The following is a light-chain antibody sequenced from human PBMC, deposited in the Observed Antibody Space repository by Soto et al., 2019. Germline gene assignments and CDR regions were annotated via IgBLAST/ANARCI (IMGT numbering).Light chain of an antibody. CDR2: EVN. CDR3: ISYTISNTWV. Sequence: QSALTQPASVSGSPGQSITISCSGTSSDVGNYNYVSWYQQDPGKAPKLLIYEVNSRPSGVSHRFSGSKSGNTASLTISGLQAEDEADYYCISYTISNTWVFRGGTKLTV. V-gene: IGLV2-14*01. CDR1: SSDVGNYNY. J-gene: IGLJ3*02.